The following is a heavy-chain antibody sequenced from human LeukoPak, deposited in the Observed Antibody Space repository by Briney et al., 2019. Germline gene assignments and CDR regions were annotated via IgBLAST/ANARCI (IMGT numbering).Heavy chain of an antibody. CDR2: ISGSGGST. J-gene: IGHJ4*02. V-gene: IGHV3-23*01. CDR3: AKDQRIVVVPAAIYLH. Sequence: GGSLRLSCAASGFTFSSYTMSWVRQAPGKGLEWVSAISGSGGSTYYADSVKGRFTISRDNSKNTLYLQMNSLRAEDTAVYYCAKDQRIVVVPAAIYLHWGQGTLVTVSS. CDR1: GFTFSSYT. D-gene: IGHD2-2*01.